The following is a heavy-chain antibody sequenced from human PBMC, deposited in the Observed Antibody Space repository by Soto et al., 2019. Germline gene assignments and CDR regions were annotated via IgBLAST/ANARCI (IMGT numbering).Heavy chain of an antibody. CDR2: ISYDGSNI. V-gene: IGHV3-30*03. D-gene: IGHD3-9*01. CDR1: GFTFSSYG. CDR3: ARSRRTYYDILTGSAHDAFDI. J-gene: IGHJ3*02. Sequence: GGSLRLSCAASGFTFSSYGMHWVRQAPGKGLEWVAVISYDGSNIYYADSVKGRFTISRDNAKNSLYLQMNSLRAEDTAVYYCARSRRTYYDILTGSAHDAFDIWGQGTMVTVSS.